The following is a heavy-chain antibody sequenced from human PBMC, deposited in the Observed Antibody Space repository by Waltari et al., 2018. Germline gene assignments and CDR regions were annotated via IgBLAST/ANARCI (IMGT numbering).Heavy chain of an antibody. D-gene: IGHD6-13*01. J-gene: IGHJ5*02. CDR2: ISGSGGST. V-gene: IGHV3-23*01. CDR1: GFTFSSYA. CDR3: AKSTQAGPQQYNWFDP. Sequence: ESGGGLVQPGGSLRLSCAASGFTFSSYAMSWVRQAPGKGLEWVSAISGSGGSTYYADSVKGRFTISRDNSKNTLYLQMNSLRAEDTAVYYCAKSTQAGPQQYNWFDPWGQGTLVTVSS.